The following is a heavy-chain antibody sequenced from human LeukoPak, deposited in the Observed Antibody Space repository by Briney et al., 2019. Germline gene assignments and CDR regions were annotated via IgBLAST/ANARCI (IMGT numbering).Heavy chain of an antibody. D-gene: IGHD1-1*01. CDR3: ARPGERSRRDWNLDQ. CDR1: GYIFTNYW. J-gene: IGHJ4*02. Sequence: VSLKISCQVSGYIFTNYWIGWVRQVPGKGLEWMGIVYPRDSDTRYSPSFQGQVTISADKSISTAYLQWSSLKASDTAVYYCARPGERSRRDWNLDQWGQGTLVTVTS. CDR2: VYPRDSDT. V-gene: IGHV5-51*01.